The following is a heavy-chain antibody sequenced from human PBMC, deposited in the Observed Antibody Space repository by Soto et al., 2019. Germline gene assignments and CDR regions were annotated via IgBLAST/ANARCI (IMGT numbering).Heavy chain of an antibody. J-gene: IGHJ3*02. V-gene: IGHV5-51*01. CDR1: GYSFTSYW. CDR3: TIHPFYERDAFDI. CDR2: IYPGDSDT. D-gene: IGHD3-22*01. Sequence: EVQLVQSGAEVKKPGESLKISCKGSGYSFTSYWIGWVRQMPGKGLEWMGIIYPGDSDTRYSPSFQGQVTVSADKSISTAYLQWSSLKASDTAMYYCTIHPFYERDAFDIWGQGTMVTVSS.